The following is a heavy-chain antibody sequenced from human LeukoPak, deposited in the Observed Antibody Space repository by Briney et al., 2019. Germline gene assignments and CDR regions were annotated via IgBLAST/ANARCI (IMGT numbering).Heavy chain of an antibody. CDR1: GGSISSYY. J-gene: IGHJ3*02. CDR3: ANTYCSGCSCYPFDI. CDR2: IYYSGST. V-gene: IGHV4-59*01. Sequence: SETLSLTCPVSGGSISSYYWSWIRQPPGKGLEWIGYIYYSGSTNYNPSLKTRVTISVDTSKNQFSLKLSSVTAADTAVYYCANTYCSGCSCYPFDIWGQGTMVTVSS. D-gene: IGHD2-15*01.